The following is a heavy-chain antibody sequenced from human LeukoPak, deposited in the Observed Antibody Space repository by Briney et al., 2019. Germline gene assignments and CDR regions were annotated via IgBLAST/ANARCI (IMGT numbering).Heavy chain of an antibody. CDR1: GFTFGDYA. CDR3: TTYYYDSSGYPVDY. Sequence: PGGSLRLSCTASGFTFGDYAMSWLRQAPGKGLEWVGFIRSKAYGGTTEYAASVKGRFTISRDDSKSIAYLQMNSLKTEDTAVYYCTTYYYDSSGYPVDYWGQGTLVTVSS. CDR2: IRSKAYGGTT. V-gene: IGHV3-49*03. D-gene: IGHD3-22*01. J-gene: IGHJ4*02.